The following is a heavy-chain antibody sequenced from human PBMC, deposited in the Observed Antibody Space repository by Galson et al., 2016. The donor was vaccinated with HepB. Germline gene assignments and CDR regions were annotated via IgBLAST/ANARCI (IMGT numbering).Heavy chain of an antibody. Sequence: SLRLSCAASGFSFSSYAMSWVRQAPGKGLEWLSGITSGGTTYYADSVKGPFTISRDNSKNILYLQMKSLRDEDTAVYYCAKRPYSYGWHYGMDVWGQGTTVTVSS. CDR2: ITSGGTT. V-gene: IGHV3-23*01. CDR3: AKRPYSYGWHYGMDV. D-gene: IGHD5-18*01. CDR1: GFSFSSYA. J-gene: IGHJ6*02.